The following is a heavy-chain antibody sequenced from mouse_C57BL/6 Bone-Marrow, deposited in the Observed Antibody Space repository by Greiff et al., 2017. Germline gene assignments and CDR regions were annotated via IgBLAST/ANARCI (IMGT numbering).Heavy chain of an antibody. V-gene: IGHV14-4*01. Sequence: EVMLVQSGAELVRPGASVKLSCTASGFNIKDDYMHWVKQRPEQGLEWIGGIDPENGATDYASKFQGKATMTADTSSNTAYLQLSSLTSEDTAVYYCTTLITTVVADYWGQGTSVTVSS. J-gene: IGHJ2*02. CDR1: GFNIKDDY. CDR3: TTLITTVVADY. CDR2: IDPENGAT. D-gene: IGHD1-1*01.